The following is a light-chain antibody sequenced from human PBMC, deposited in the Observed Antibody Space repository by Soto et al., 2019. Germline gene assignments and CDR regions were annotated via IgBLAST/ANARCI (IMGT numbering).Light chain of an antibody. J-gene: IGKJ1*01. CDR2: DAS. V-gene: IGKV1-5*01. CDR3: QQYNSYST. CDR1: QSIGRW. Sequence: DIQMTQSPSTLSVSVGDRVTITCRASQSIGRWLAWYQQKPGKAPQFLIYDASTLESGVPSRFSGSGSGTEFTLSISILQPDDFATYYCQQYNSYSTFGQGTKVEIK.